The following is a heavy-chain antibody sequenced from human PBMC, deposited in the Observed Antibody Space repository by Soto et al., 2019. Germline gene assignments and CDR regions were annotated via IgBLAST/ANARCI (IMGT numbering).Heavy chain of an antibody. CDR3: ARSGSYRVDFDY. CDR2: IYYSGST. Sequence: PSETLSLTCTVSGGSISSYYWSWIRQPPGKGLVWIGYIYYSGSTNYNPSLKSRVTISVDTSKNQFSLKLSSVTAADTAVYYCARSGSYRVDFDYWGQGTLVTVSS. J-gene: IGHJ4*02. D-gene: IGHD1-26*01. V-gene: IGHV4-59*01. CDR1: GGSISSYY.